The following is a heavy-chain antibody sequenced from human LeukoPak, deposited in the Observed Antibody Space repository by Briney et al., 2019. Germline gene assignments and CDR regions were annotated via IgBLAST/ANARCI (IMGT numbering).Heavy chain of an antibody. Sequence: GGSLRLSCAASGFTFSSYAMSWVRQAPGKGLEWVSAISGSGGSTYYADSVKGRFTISRDNSKNTLYLQMNSLRAEDTAVYYCAKVVSSSSWYRNWFDPWGQGTLVTVSS. CDR2: ISGSGGST. V-gene: IGHV3-23*01. J-gene: IGHJ5*02. CDR1: GFTFSSYA. D-gene: IGHD6-13*01. CDR3: AKVVSSSSWYRNWFDP.